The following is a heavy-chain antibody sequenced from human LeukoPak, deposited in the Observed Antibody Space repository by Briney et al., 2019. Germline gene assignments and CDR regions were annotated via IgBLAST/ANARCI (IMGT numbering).Heavy chain of an antibody. Sequence: SGESMTLSCAASGFTFSSYAMHWVRQAPSKGLEWVAVISYDGSNKYYADSVKGRFTISRDNSKNTLYLQMNSLRAEDTAVYYCARCWLAAAPSYYYYYGMDVWGKGTTVTVSS. CDR2: ISYDGSNK. CDR3: ARCWLAAAPSYYYYYGMDV. J-gene: IGHJ6*04. D-gene: IGHD6-13*01. CDR1: GFTFSSYA. V-gene: IGHV3-30*04.